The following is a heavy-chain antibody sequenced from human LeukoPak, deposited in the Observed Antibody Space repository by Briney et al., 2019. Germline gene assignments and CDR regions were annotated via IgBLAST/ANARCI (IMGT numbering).Heavy chain of an antibody. CDR3: ARAGYSGSYYPFDY. V-gene: IGHV3-74*01. J-gene: IGHJ4*02. CDR2: INSDGSST. D-gene: IGHD1-26*01. CDR1: GFTFSDYY. Sequence: GGSLRLSCAASGFTFSDYYMSWIRQAPGKGLVWVSRINSDGSSTSYADSVKGRFTISRDNAKNTLYLQMNSLRAEDTAVYYCARAGYSGSYYPFDYWGQGTLVTVSS.